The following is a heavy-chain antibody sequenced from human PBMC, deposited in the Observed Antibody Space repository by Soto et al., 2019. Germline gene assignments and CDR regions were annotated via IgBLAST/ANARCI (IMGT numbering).Heavy chain of an antibody. CDR1: GYTFTSYA. Sequence: GASVKVSCKASGYTFTSYAIHWVRQAPGQRLEWMGWINAGNGNTKYSQKFQGRVTITRDSSASTAYMELSSLRSEDTAVYYCASGFCSGGSCNWFDPWGQGTLVTVSS. D-gene: IGHD2-15*01. CDR2: INAGNGNT. V-gene: IGHV1-3*01. J-gene: IGHJ5*02. CDR3: ASGFCSGGSCNWFDP.